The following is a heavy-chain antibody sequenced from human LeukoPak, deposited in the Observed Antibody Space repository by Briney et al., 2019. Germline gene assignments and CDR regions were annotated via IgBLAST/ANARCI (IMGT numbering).Heavy chain of an antibody. CDR2: INPSGGST. D-gene: IGHD2-15*01. CDR3: ARDRGVDYCSGGSCSHYYYYMDV. V-gene: IGHV1-46*01. CDR1: GYTFTSYG. J-gene: IGHJ6*03. Sequence: ASVKVSCKASGYTFTSYGISWVRQAPGQGLEWMGIINPSGGSTSYAQKFQGRVTMTRDTSISTAYMELSRLRSDDTAVYYCARDRGVDYCSGGSCSHYYYYMDVWGKGTTVTISS.